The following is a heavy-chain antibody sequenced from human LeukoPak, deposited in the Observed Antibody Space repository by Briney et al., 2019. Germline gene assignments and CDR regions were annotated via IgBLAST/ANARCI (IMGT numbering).Heavy chain of an antibody. CDR1: GYTFTGYY. V-gene: IGHV1-2*02. CDR3: ARDPHLYGAAAGNWFDP. Sequence: GASVKVSCKASGYTFTGYYMHWVRQAPGQGLEWMGWINPNSGGTNYAQKFQGRVTMTRDTSISTAYMELSRLRSDDTAVYYCARDPHLYGAAAGNWFDPWGQGTLVTVSS. D-gene: IGHD6-13*01. J-gene: IGHJ5*02. CDR2: INPNSGGT.